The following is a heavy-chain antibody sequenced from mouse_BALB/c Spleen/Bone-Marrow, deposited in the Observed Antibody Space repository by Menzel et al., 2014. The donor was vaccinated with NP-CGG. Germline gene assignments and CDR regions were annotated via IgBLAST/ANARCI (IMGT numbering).Heavy chain of an antibody. CDR1: GYSFTSYW. D-gene: IGHD1-1*01. CDR2: IHPSDTET. CDR3: ARLEGNYGSTFAY. J-gene: IGHJ3*01. V-gene: IGHV1-61*01. Sequence: VKLQESGAELVRPGASVKLSCKASGYSFTSYWMNWVKQRPGQGLEWIGMIHPSDTETRLNQRFKDKATLTVDKSSSTANMQLSSPTSEDSAVYYCARLEGNYGSTFAYWGQGTLVTVSA.